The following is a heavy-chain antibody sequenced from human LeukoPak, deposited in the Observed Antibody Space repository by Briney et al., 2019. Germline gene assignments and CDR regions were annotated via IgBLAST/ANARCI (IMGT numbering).Heavy chain of an antibody. CDR1: GFTFSGSA. J-gene: IGHJ4*02. V-gene: IGHV3-73*01. CDR2: IRSKANGYAT. Sequence: GGSLRLSCAASGFTFSGSAMHWVRQASGKGLEWVGRIRSKANGYATAYAASVKGRFTISRDDSKNTAYLQMNSLKTEDTAVYYCTSQYPEYYYGSGSYPLDYWGQGTLVTVSS. D-gene: IGHD3-10*01. CDR3: TSQYPEYYYGSGSYPLDY.